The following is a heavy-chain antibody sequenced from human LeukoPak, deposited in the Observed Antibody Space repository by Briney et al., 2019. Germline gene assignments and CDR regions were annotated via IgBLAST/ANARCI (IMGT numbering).Heavy chain of an antibody. Sequence: GGSLRLSCAASGFTFSSYEMNWVRQAPGKGLEWVSYISSSGSTIYYADSVKGRFTVSRDNAKNSLYLQMNSLRAEDTALYYCGRHPSGWIDYWGQRTLVTVSS. V-gene: IGHV3-48*03. CDR2: ISSSGSTI. CDR3: GRHPSGWIDY. CDR1: GFTFSSYE. D-gene: IGHD6-19*01. J-gene: IGHJ4*02.